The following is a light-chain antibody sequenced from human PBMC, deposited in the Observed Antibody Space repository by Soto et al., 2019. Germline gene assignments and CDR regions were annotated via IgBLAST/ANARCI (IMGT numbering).Light chain of an antibody. CDR3: CDFTSNGILV. V-gene: IGLV2-14*01. J-gene: IGLJ2*01. CDR2: EVR. CDR1: IRDIGAYNL. Sequence: QSALTQPASVSGSPGQSITISCTGTIRDIGAYNLVSWYQQHPGKAPQLIFYEVRNRPSGIPHRFSASKSGTTASLTISGLEDEDEAYYYCCDFTSNGILVFGGGTKLTVL.